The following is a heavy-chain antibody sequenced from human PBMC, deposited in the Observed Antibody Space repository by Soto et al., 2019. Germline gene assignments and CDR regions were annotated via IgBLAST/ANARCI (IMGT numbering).Heavy chain of an antibody. CDR2: SYYSATT. D-gene: IGHD3-16*02. J-gene: IGHJ6*01. CDR1: GGCIDSANYY. Sequence: PSGSMSLPCRAAGGCIDSANYYWTWLRQLPGKGPEWIGNSYYSATTFYNPSLKSRLTISIDTSRNQFSLQLTSVTAADTAVYFCAIDRRYREFFSASHSYYHMDTGGPGTTVTISS. V-gene: IGHV4-30-4*01. CDR3: AIDRRYREFFSASHSYYHMDT.